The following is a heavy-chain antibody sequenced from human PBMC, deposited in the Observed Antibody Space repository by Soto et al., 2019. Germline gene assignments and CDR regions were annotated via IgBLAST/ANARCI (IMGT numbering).Heavy chain of an antibody. CDR3: ARGEQYSGRIFDY. CDR2: TYYRSKWYY. J-gene: IGHJ4*01. D-gene: IGHD1-26*01. V-gene: IGHV6-1*01. CDR1: GASVSSNSAG. Sequence: PSQTLSLTCAITGASVSSNSAGWSWVRQSPSRGLEWLGRTYYRSKWYYEYAVSVRGRITINPDTSKNQYSLQLNSVTPEDTAVYFCARGEQYSGRIFDYWGQGTLVTLSS.